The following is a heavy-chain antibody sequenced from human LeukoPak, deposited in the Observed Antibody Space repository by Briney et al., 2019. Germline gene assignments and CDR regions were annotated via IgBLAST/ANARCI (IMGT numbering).Heavy chain of an antibody. Sequence: PGGSLRLSCAASGFTFSSYGMRWVRQAPGKGREWVAFIRYDGSNKYYADSVKGRFTISRDNSKNTLYLQMNSLRAEDTAVYYCAKGAGSGWYGHFDYWGQGTLVTVSS. CDR3: AKGAGSGWYGHFDY. CDR2: IRYDGSNK. J-gene: IGHJ4*02. CDR1: GFTFSSYG. D-gene: IGHD6-19*01. V-gene: IGHV3-30*02.